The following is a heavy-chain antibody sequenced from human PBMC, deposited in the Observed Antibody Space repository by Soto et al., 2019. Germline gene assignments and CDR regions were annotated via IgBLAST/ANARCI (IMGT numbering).Heavy chain of an antibody. D-gene: IGHD6-6*01. CDR1: GFTFSSYA. Sequence: EVQLLESGGGLVQPGESLRLSCAASGFTFSSYAMSWVRQAPGKGLEWVSVISGSDDSTYYADSVKGRFTISRDNSKNTLYLQMNSLRAEDTAVYYCAKRSGSSTFDYWRQGTQVTVSS. CDR2: ISGSDDST. J-gene: IGHJ4*02. V-gene: IGHV3-23*01. CDR3: AKRSGSSTFDY.